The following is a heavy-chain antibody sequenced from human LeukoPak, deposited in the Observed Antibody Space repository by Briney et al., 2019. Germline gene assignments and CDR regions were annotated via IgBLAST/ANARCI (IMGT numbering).Heavy chain of an antibody. CDR1: GFTFSSYW. Sequence: GGSLRLSCAASGFTFSSYWMSWVRQAPGKGLEWVANIKQDGSEKYYVDSVKGRFTISRDNAKNSLYLQMNSLRAEDTAVYYCARERSYPFYYYYYYYMDVWGKGTTVTISS. V-gene: IGHV3-7*01. J-gene: IGHJ6*03. CDR2: IKQDGSEK. D-gene: IGHD3-16*02. CDR3: ARERSYPFYYYYYYYMDV.